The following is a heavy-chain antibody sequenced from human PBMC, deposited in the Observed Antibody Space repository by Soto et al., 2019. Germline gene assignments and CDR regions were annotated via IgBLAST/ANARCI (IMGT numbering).Heavy chain of an antibody. D-gene: IGHD6-6*01. CDR1: GGSINSSSYY. V-gene: IGHV4-39*01. Sequence: SETLSLTCTVSGGSINSSSYYLGWIRQPPGKGLEWIGSIYYSGSTYYNPSLKSRVTISVDTSKNQFSLKLSSVTAADTAVYYCASRTYSSSSEYYYYMDVWGKGTTVTVSS. CDR2: IYYSGST. CDR3: ASRTYSSSSEYYYYMDV. J-gene: IGHJ6*03.